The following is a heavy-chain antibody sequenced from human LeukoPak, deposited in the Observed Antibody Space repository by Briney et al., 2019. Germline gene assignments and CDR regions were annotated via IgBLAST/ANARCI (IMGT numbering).Heavy chain of an antibody. J-gene: IGHJ4*02. D-gene: IGHD2-2*02. CDR1: EFTFSSYS. CDR3: ARDEVYCSSTSCYKGLSAFDI. CDR2: ISSSSSYI. V-gene: IGHV3-21*01. Sequence: PGGSLRLSCAASEFTFSSYSMNWVRQAPGKGLEWVSSISSSSSYIYYADSVKGRFTISRDNAKNSLYLQMNSLRAEDTAVYYCARDEVYCSSTSCYKGLSAFDIWGQGTLVTVSS.